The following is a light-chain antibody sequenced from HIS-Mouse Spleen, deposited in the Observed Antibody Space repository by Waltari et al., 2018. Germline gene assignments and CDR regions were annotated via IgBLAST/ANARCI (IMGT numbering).Light chain of an antibody. J-gene: IGLJ2*01. V-gene: IGLV3-1*01. CDR3: QAWDSSTVV. Sequence: SYELTQPPSVSVSPGQTASITCSGHKFGHKYACWYQQKPGQSPVLVIYQDSKRPSGIPERFSGSNSGNTATLTISGTQAMDEADYYCQAWDSSTVVFGGGTKLTVL. CDR1: KFGHKY. CDR2: QDS.